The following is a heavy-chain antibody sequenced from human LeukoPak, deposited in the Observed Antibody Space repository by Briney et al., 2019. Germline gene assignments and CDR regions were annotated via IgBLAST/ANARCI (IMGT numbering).Heavy chain of an antibody. J-gene: IGHJ4*02. CDR3: ARLTKGEQWLAYYFDY. CDR1: GGSISGFV. CDR2: IYDTGTT. V-gene: IGHV4-59*08. Sequence: TETLSLTCTVSGGSISGFVWSWIRQPPGEGLDYIGFIYDTGTTNYNPLLKSRVTLSVDTSKNQFSLKLNSVTAADTAVYYCARLTKGEQWLAYYFDYWGQGALVTVST. D-gene: IGHD6-19*01.